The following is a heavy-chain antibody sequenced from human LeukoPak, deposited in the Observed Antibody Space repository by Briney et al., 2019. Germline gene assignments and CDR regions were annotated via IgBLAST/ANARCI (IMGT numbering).Heavy chain of an antibody. Sequence: GGSLRLSCSASGFTFSSYAMHWVRQAPGKGLKYFSAISSNGGSTYYADSVKGRFTMSGDNSKNTLYLQVSSLRAEDTAVYYCVKDHYYGSGSYYRGDYWGQGTLVTVSS. CDR1: GFTFSSYA. J-gene: IGHJ4*02. V-gene: IGHV3-64D*06. CDR2: ISSNGGST. CDR3: VKDHYYGSGSYYRGDY. D-gene: IGHD3-10*01.